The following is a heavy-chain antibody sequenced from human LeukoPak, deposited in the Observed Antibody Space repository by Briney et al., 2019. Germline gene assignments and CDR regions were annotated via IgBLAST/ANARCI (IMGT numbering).Heavy chain of an antibody. V-gene: IGHV4-39*01. CDR1: GVSISSSSYY. CDR3: ARHDPRLFDY. J-gene: IGHJ4*02. Sequence: KSSETLSLTCTVSGVSISSSSYYLGWIRQPPGKGLEWIGNIYYSGSTYYNPSLKSRVTISVDTSKNQFSLTLSSVTAAATAVYYCARHDPRLFDYWGQGTLVTVSS. CDR2: IYYSGST.